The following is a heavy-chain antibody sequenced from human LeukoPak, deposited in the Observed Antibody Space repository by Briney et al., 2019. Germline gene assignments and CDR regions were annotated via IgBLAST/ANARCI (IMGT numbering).Heavy chain of an antibody. Sequence: PSGTLSLTCAVSGGTISSSNWRSWVRQPPGEGLEWIGEIYHSGSTNYNPSLKSRVTISVDKSKNQFSLKLSSVTAADTAVYYFARSGIEATNSYYFDYWGQGTLVTVSS. V-gene: IGHV4-4*02. D-gene: IGHD2-21*01. CDR3: ARSGIEATNSYYFDY. CDR1: GGTISSSNW. J-gene: IGHJ4*02. CDR2: IYHSGST.